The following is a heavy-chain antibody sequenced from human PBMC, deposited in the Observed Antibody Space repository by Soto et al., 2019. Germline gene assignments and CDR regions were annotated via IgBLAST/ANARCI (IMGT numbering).Heavy chain of an antibody. V-gene: IGHV1-69*12. D-gene: IGHD3-16*01. J-gene: IGHJ6*02. CDR2: FIPIFPTP. CDR3: AKDKDRLQLGGNYYYLLDV. CDR1: GGTFSTSA. Sequence: QVQLEQSGAEVKKPGSSVKVSCKASGGTFSTSAISWVRQAPGQGLEWMGGFIPIFPTPDYAHKFQGRLTTTADESTNQDYMELSGLKSDDTDVYYCAKDKDRLQLGGNYYYLLDVWGQGTKVTVTS.